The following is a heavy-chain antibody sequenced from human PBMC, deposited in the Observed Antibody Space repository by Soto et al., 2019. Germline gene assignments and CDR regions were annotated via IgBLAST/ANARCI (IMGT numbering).Heavy chain of an antibody. J-gene: IGHJ6*02. V-gene: IGHV3-30*18. CDR2: ISYDGSNK. Sequence: GGSLRLSCAASGFTFSSYGMHWVRQAPGKGLEWVAVISYDGSNKYYADSVKGRFTISRDNSKNTLYLQMNSLRAEDTVVFYCAKGPAIVLVPAAMNYYYGMDVWGQGTTVTVSS. D-gene: IGHD2-2*01. CDR1: GFTFSSYG. CDR3: AKGPAIVLVPAAMNYYYGMDV.